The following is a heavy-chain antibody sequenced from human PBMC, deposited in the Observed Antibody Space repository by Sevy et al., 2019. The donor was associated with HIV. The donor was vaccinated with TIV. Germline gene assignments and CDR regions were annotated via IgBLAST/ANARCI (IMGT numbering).Heavy chain of an antibody. CDR2: ISSSSSYI. J-gene: IGHJ4*02. D-gene: IGHD3-22*01. CDR1: GFTFSSYS. Sequence: GSLRLSCAASGFTFSSYSMNWVRQAPGKGLEWVSSISSSSSYIYYADSVKGRFTISRDNAKNSLYLQMNSLRAEDTAVYYCARDGYYYDSSGYLHSWGQGTLVTVSS. V-gene: IGHV3-21*01. CDR3: ARDGYYYDSSGYLHS.